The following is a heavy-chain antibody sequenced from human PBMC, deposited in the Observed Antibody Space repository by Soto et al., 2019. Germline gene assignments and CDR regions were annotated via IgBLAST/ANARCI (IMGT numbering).Heavy chain of an antibody. CDR2: ISAYNGNT. Sequence: QVQLVQSGAEVKKPGASVKVSCKASGYTFTSYGISWVRQAPGQGLEWMGWISAYNGNTNYAQKLQGRVTMTTDTSTSTAYMELRSLRSDDTAVYYCAREYYDFWSVYVGSVDPWGQGTLVTVSS. J-gene: IGHJ5*02. V-gene: IGHV1-18*01. CDR3: AREYYDFWSVYVGSVDP. D-gene: IGHD3-3*01. CDR1: GYTFTSYG.